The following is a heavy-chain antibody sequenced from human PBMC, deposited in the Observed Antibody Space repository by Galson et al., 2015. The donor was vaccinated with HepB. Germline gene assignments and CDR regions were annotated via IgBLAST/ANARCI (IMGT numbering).Heavy chain of an antibody. J-gene: IGHJ6*02. CDR1: GYTFTGYY. CDR2: INPNSGGT. D-gene: IGHD3-22*01. CDR3: ARVSPYDSSGYGGMDV. V-gene: IGHV1-2*04. Sequence: SVKVSCKASGYTFTGYYMHWVRQAPGQGLEWMGWINPNSGGTNYAQKFQGWVTMTRDTSISTAYMELSRLRSDDTAVYYCARVSPYDSSGYGGMDVWGQGTTVTVSS.